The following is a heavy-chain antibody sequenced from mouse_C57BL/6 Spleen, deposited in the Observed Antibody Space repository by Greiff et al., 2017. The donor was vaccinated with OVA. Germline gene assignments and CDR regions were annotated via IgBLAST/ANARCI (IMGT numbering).Heavy chain of an antibody. J-gene: IGHJ3*01. CDR2: IHPNSGST. V-gene: IGHV1-64*01. Sequence: VQLQQPGAELVKPGASVKLSCKASGYTFTSYWMHWVKQRPGQGLEWIGMIHPNSGSTNYNEKFKSKATLTVDKSSSTAYMQLSSLTSEDSAVYYCAREGSTSLVAYWGQGTLVTVSA. CDR3: AREGSTSLVAY. CDR1: GYTFTSYW.